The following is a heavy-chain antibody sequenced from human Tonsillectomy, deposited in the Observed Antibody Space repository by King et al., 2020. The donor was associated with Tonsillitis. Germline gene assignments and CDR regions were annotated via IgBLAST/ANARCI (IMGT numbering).Heavy chain of an antibody. D-gene: IGHD1-26*01. Sequence: VQLVESGAEVKMPGSSVKVSCKASGDTFSSYAISWVRQAPGQGLEWMGGIIPIFGTTNYPQNFQGRVTITADESTSTAYMDLSSLRSEDTAVYYCARVLGARGAFDIWGQGTMVTVSS. V-gene: IGHV1-69*01. CDR3: ARVLGARGAFDI. CDR2: IIPIFGTT. CDR1: GDTFSSYA. J-gene: IGHJ3*02.